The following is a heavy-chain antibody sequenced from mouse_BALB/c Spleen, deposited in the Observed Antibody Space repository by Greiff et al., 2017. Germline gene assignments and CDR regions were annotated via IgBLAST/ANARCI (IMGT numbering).Heavy chain of an antibody. CDR1: GFAFSSYD. D-gene: IGHD1-1*01. Sequence: EVKVVASGAGLVKPGWSLKLSCAASGFAFSSYDMSWVRQTPEKRLEWVAYISSGGGSTYYPDTVKGRFTISRDNAKNTLYLQMSSLKSEDTAMYYCARQSYDDWGQGTSGTVAS. V-gene: IGHV5-12-1*01. CDR2: ISSGGGST. CDR3: ARQSYDD. J-gene: IGHJ4*01.